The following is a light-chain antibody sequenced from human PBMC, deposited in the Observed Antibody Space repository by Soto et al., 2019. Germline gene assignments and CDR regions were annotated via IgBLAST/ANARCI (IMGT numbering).Light chain of an antibody. J-gene: IGLJ2*01. V-gene: IGLV2-14*01. CDR1: SSDVGGYNY. CDR3: SSYTSSSTLGV. Sequence: QSALTQPASGSGSPGQSSTISCTGTSSDVGGYNYVSWYQQHPGKAPKLLIYDVSNRPSGVSNRFSGSKSGNTASLTISGLQAEDEADYYCSSYTSSSTLGVFGGGTQLPV. CDR2: DVS.